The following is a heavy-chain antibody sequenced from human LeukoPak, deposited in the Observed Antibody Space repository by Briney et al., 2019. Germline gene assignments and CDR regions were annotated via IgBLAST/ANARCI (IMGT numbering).Heavy chain of an antibody. CDR1: GDSINSLDL. CDR2: IYDSGST. V-gene: IGHV4-39*01. Sequence: SGTLSLTCTVSGDSINSLDLWSWVRQPPGKGLEWIGSIYDSGSTYYNPFLKSRVTISVDTSKNQFSLKLNSVTAADTAVYYCARHYGPWGQGTLVTVSS. J-gene: IGHJ5*02. CDR3: ARHYGP. D-gene: IGHD3-10*01.